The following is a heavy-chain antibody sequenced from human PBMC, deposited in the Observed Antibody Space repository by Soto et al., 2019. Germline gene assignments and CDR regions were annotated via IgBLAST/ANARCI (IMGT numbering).Heavy chain of an antibody. D-gene: IGHD3-10*01. CDR1: GFTFSSYG. CDR3: AKATGPTGKGFAFDI. V-gene: IGHV3-30*18. J-gene: IGHJ3*02. CDR2: ISYDGSNK. Sequence: PGGSLRVSCAASGFTFSSYGMHWVRQAPGKGLEWVAVISYDGSNKYYADSVKGRFTISRDNSKNTLYLQMNSLRAEDTAVYYCAKATGPTGKGFAFDIWGQGTMVTVSS.